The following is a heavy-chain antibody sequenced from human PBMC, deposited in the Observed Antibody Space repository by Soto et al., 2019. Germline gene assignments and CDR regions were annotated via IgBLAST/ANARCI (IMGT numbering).Heavy chain of an antibody. V-gene: IGHV3-15*01. CDR1: GITFSNAW. CDR2: IKSITDGGTT. D-gene: IGHD2-2*01. CDR3: TTDSADIVVVPATFGMDV. J-gene: IGHJ6*02. Sequence: GGSLRLSCAASGITFSNAWMTWDRQAPGKGLEWVGRIKSITDGGTTDYAAPVKGRFTISRDDSKDTLYLQMNNLRTEDTAVYHCTTDSADIVVVPATFGMDVWGQGTTVTVSS.